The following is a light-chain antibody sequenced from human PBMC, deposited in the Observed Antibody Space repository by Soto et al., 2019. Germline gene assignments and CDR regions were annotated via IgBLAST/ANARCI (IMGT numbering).Light chain of an antibody. V-gene: IGKV1-5*03. CDR1: PSINNY. CDR3: QQYESFPRT. Sequence: DIQMTQSPSTLSASVGDRVTITCRASPSINNYLAWYQQKPGKAPKLLIYKASTLESGVPSRFSGSGSGTEFTLSISSLQPDDFATYYCQQYESFPRTFGQGTKVEIK. J-gene: IGKJ1*01. CDR2: KAS.